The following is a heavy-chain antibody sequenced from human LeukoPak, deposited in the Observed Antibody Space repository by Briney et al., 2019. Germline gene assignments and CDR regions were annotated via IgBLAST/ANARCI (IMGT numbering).Heavy chain of an antibody. D-gene: IGHD4/OR15-4a*01. CDR3: ARRAGAYSHPYDY. CDR1: QLTFSSYC. V-gene: IGHV3-7*03. J-gene: IGHJ4*02. CDR2: INRDGTEK. Sequence: PGGSLRLSCAAYQLTFSSYCMTWLRQGPGKGLEWVATINRDGTEKYYVDSVKGRFTISRDNSKNTLYLQMNSLRAEDMAVYYCARRAGAYSHPYDYWGQGILVSVSS.